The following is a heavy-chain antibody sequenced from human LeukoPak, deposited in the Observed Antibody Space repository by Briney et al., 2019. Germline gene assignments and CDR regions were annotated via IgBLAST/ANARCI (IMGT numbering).Heavy chain of an antibody. CDR1: GFTXSDYY. J-gene: IGHJ4*02. Sequence: XLXXXXSGFTXSDYYMSWIRQAPGKGLEWVSYISSSGSTIYYADSVKGRFTISRDNAKNSLYLQMNSLRAEDTAVYYCARARNYYDSRAPHYWGQGTLVTVSS. CDR2: ISSSGSTI. V-gene: IGHV3-11*01. D-gene: IGHD3-22*01. CDR3: ARARNYYDSRAPHY.